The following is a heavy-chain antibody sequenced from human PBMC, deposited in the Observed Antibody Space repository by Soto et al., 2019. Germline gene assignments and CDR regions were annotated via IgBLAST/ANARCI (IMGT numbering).Heavy chain of an antibody. CDR1: GGTFSSYT. D-gene: IGHD1-26*01. Sequence: ASVKVSCKASGGTFSSYTISWVRQAPGQGLEWMGRIIPILGIANYAQKFQGRVTITADKSTSTAYMELSSLRSEDTAVYYCAELPQWELLLYYVDYWGQGILVTVTS. CDR2: IIPILGIA. V-gene: IGHV1-69*02. CDR3: AELPQWELLLYYVDY. J-gene: IGHJ4*02.